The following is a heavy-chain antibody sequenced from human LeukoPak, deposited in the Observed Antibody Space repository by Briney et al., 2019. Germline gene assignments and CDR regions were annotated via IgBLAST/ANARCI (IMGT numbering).Heavy chain of an antibody. J-gene: IGHJ4*02. D-gene: IGHD6-19*01. V-gene: IGHV3-23*01. CDR2: ISGSGGST. CDR3: AKVSSGWTQPDY. CDR1: GFTFSSYA. Sequence: GGSLRLSCAVSGFTFSSYAMSWVRQAPGKGLEWVSAISGSGGSTYYADSVKGRFTISRDNSKNTLYLQMNSLRAEDAAVYYCAKVSSGWTQPDYWGQGTLVTVSS.